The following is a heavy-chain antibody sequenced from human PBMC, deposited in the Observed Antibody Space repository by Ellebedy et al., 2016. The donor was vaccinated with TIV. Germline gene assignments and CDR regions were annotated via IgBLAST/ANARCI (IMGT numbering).Heavy chain of an antibody. V-gene: IGHV4-59*12. CDR2: IYHSGST. Sequence: MPSETLSLTCTVSGGSISSYYWSWIRQPPGKGLEWIGYIYHSGSTNYNPSLKSRVTISVDKSRNHFYLNLSSVTAADTAVYYCARYEYCTRSNCFGRAGMDVWGQGTTVTVSS. CDR1: GGSISSYY. D-gene: IGHD2-2*01. CDR3: ARYEYCTRSNCFGRAGMDV. J-gene: IGHJ6*02.